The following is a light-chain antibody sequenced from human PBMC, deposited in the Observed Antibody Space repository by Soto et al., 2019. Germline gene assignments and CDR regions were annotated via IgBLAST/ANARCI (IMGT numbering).Light chain of an antibody. J-gene: IGLJ1*01. CDR2: DVS. CDR1: SSDVGGYNY. Sequence: ALTQPASVSGSPGQSITISCTGTSSDVGGYNYVSWYQHHPGKAPKLIIYDVSNRPSGVSIRFSGSKSDNTASLTISGLQPEDEADYHCTSYTTNNTRQIVFGPGTKVTVL. V-gene: IGLV2-14*03. CDR3: TSYTTNNTRQIV.